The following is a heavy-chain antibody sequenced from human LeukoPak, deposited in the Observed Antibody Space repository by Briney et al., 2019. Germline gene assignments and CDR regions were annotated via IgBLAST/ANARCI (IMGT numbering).Heavy chain of an antibody. D-gene: IGHD4-17*01. V-gene: IGHV4-4*02. CDR1: GGSISSSNW. J-gene: IGHJ6*03. CDR2: IYHSGST. CDR3: ARAARTVSYYYYMDV. Sequence: PSETLSLTCAVSGGSISSSNWWSWVRQPPGKGLEWIGEIYHSGSTNYNPSLKSRVTISVGKSKNQFSLKLSSVTAADTAVYYCARAARTVSYYYYMDVWGKGTTVTVSS.